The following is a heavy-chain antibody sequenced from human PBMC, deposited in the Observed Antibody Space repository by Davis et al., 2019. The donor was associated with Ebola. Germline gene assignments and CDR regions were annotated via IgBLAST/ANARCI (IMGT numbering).Heavy chain of an antibody. CDR3: TTDYGDDIYYYYGMDV. Sequence: GGSLRLSCAASGFTFSGSAMHWVRQASGKGLEWVGRIRSKANSYATAYAASVKGRFTISRDDSKNTAYLQMNSLKTEDTAVYYCTTDYGDDIYYYYGMDVWGQGTTVTVSS. CDR1: GFTFSGSA. V-gene: IGHV3-73*01. D-gene: IGHD4-17*01. J-gene: IGHJ6*02. CDR2: IRSKANSYAT.